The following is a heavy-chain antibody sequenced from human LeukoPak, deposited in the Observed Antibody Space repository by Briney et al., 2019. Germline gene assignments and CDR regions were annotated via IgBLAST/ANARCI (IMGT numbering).Heavy chain of an antibody. CDR1: GFTFSSYE. Sequence: GGSLRLSCATSGFTFSSYEMNWVRQALGKGLEWVSYISSSGNTIYYPDSVKGRVTISRDNAKNSLYLQMNSLRAEDTAVYYCARGGYSYGLSFCAYWGQGTLVTVSS. V-gene: IGHV3-48*03. CDR3: ARGGYSYGLSFCAY. CDR2: ISSSGNTI. D-gene: IGHD5-18*01. J-gene: IGHJ4*02.